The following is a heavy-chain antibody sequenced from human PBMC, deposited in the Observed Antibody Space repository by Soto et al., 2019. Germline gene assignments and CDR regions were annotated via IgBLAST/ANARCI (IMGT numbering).Heavy chain of an antibody. V-gene: IGHV4-30-2*01. CDR2: IYHSGST. D-gene: IGHD5-12*01. Sequence: QLQLQESGSGLVKPSQTLSLTCAVSGGSISSGGYSWSWIRQPPGKGLEWIGYIYHSGSTYYNPSLKSRVTTSVGRSKNQCSLKLSSVTDADTAVYYCAAGGGLPRYSWGQGTLVTVSS. CDR1: GGSISSGGYS. J-gene: IGHJ4*02. CDR3: AAGGGLPRYS.